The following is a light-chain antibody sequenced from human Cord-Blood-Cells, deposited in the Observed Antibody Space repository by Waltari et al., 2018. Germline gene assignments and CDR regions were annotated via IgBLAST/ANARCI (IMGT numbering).Light chain of an antibody. Sequence: ELVLTQYPGTLSLSLGERATLSCRASQSVSSSYLAWYQQKPGQAPRLLIYGASSRATGIPDRFSGSGSGTDFTLTISRLEPEDFAVYYCQQYGSSPLTFGGGTKVEIK. CDR2: GAS. CDR1: QSVSSSY. V-gene: IGKV3-20*01. J-gene: IGKJ4*01. CDR3: QQYGSSPLT.